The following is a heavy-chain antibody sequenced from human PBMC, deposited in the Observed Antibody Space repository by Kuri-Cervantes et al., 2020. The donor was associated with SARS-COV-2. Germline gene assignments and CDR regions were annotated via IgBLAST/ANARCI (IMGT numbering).Heavy chain of an antibody. J-gene: IGHJ5*02. CDR1: GYTFTSYY. CDR3: ARGANTKRLLNIVVANNWFDP. V-gene: IGHV1-46*03. D-gene: IGHD2-15*01. Sequence: ASVKVSCKASGYTFTSYYMHWVRQAPGQGLEWMGIINPSGGSTSYAQKFQGRVTMTRDTSTSTVYMELSSLRSEDTVVYYCARGANTKRLLNIVVANNWFDPWGQGTLVTVSS. CDR2: INPSGGST.